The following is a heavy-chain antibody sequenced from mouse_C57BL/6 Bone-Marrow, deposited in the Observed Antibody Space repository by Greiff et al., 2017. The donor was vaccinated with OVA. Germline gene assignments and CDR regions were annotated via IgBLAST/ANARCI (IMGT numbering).Heavy chain of an antibody. CDR3: AREPVVALYAMDY. V-gene: IGHV2-9-1*01. Sequence: VQLVESGPGLVAPSQSLSITCTVSGFSLTSYAISWVRQPPGKGLEWLGVIWTGGGTNYNSALKSRLSISKDNSKSQVFLKMNRLQTDDTARYYCAREPVVALYAMDYWGQGTSVTVSS. CDR1: GFSLTSYA. CDR2: IWTGGGT. D-gene: IGHD1-1*01. J-gene: IGHJ4*01.